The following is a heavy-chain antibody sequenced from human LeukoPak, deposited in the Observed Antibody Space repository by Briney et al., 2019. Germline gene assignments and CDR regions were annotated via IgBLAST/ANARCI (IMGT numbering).Heavy chain of an antibody. CDR1: GGSISSSSYY. CDR2: IYTSGST. D-gene: IGHD2-2*01. V-gene: IGHV4-61*02. J-gene: IGHJ5*02. CDR3: ARGSSTRRGSFDP. Sequence: SETLSLTCTVSGGSISSSSYYWGWIRQPAGKGLEWIGRIYTSGSTNYNPSLKSRVTISVDTSKNQFSLKLSSVTAADTAVYYCARGSSTRRGSFDPWGQGTLVTVSS.